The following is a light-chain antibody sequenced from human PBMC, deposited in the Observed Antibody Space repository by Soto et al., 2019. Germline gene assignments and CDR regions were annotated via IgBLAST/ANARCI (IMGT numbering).Light chain of an antibody. Sequence: QSVLTQPPSASGTPGQTIAISCSGGSSNIGSHTVNWYQQLPGTAPRLLIYSNTQRPSGVPDRFSGSKSGTSAALAITGLQSEYEGGYYWAAWDDSLNGVVFGGGTKLPV. V-gene: IGLV1-44*01. J-gene: IGLJ2*01. CDR2: SNT. CDR3: AAWDDSLNGVV. CDR1: SSNIGSHT.